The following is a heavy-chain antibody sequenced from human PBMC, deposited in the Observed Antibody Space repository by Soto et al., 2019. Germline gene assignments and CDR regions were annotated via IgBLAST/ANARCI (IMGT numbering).Heavy chain of an antibody. CDR3: ASCLWSGYLAGFDP. CDR2: ISGSGATI. D-gene: IGHD3-3*01. Sequence: GGSLRLSCAASGFTFSSYEMNWVRQAPVKGLEWLSHISGSGATIFYADSVKGRFTISRDNARNSVYLQMNSLRAEDTAVYYCASCLWSGYLAGFDPWGQGTLVTVSS. CDR1: GFTFSSYE. J-gene: IGHJ5*02. V-gene: IGHV3-48*03.